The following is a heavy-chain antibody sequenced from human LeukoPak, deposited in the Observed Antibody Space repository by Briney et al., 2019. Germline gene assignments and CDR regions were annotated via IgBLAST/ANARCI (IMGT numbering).Heavy chain of an antibody. J-gene: IGHJ4*02. CDR3: ARDYYGSGSYALDY. CDR2: IWYDGSNK. Sequence: GGSLRLSCAASGFTFSSYGMHWVRQAPGKGLEWVAVIWYDGSNKYYAGSVKGRFTISRDNSKNTLYLQMNSLRAEDTAVYYCARDYYGSGSYALDYWGQGTLVTVSS. D-gene: IGHD3-10*01. CDR1: GFTFSSYG. V-gene: IGHV3-33*01.